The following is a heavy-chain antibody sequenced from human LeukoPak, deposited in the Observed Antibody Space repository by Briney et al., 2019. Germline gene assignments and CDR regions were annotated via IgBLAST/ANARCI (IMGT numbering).Heavy chain of an antibody. Sequence: GASVKVSCKVSGYTLTELSMHWVRQAPGKGLEWMGGFDPEDGETIYAQKFQGRVTMTADTSTDTAYMELSSLRSEDTAVYYCATDNSPSSSWPTIRFDPWGQGTLVTVSS. D-gene: IGHD6-13*01. V-gene: IGHV1-24*01. CDR3: ATDNSPSSSWPTIRFDP. CDR1: GYTLTELS. CDR2: FDPEDGET. J-gene: IGHJ5*02.